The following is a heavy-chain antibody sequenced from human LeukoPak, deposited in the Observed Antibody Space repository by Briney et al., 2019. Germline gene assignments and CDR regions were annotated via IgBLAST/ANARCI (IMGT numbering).Heavy chain of an antibody. CDR2: INHSGST. V-gene: IGHV4-34*01. D-gene: IGHD5-18*01. Sequence: PGGSLRLSCAASGFTFSSYEMNWVRQAPGKGLEWIGEINHSGSTNYNPSLKSRVTISVDTSKNQFSLKLSSVTAADTAVYYCARRGLRGYSYGSLSYFDHWGQGTLVTVSS. J-gene: IGHJ4*02. CDR1: GFTFSSYE. CDR3: ARRGLRGYSYGSLSYFDH.